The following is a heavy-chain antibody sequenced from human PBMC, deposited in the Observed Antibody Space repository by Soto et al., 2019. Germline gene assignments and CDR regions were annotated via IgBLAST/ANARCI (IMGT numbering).Heavy chain of an antibody. CDR1: GGSISSYY. Sequence: QVQLQESGPGLVKPSETLSLTCTVSGGSISSYYWSWIRQPPGKGLEWIGNIYYSGSTNYNPSLKSRVTISVDTSKNQFSLKLSSVTAADTAVYYCARKETVVYANYYYYYGMDVWGQGTTVAVSS. J-gene: IGHJ6*02. D-gene: IGHD2-8*02. CDR3: ARKETVVYANYYYYYGMDV. V-gene: IGHV4-59*01. CDR2: IYYSGST.